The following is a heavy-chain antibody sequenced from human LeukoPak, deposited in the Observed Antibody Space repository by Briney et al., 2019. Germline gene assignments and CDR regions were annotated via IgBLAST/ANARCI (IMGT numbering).Heavy chain of an antibody. J-gene: IGHJ4*02. CDR2: IYSGGDT. CDR1: GFTVSSNY. V-gene: IGHV3-66*01. CDR3: VRYNFYGGTPFDC. Sequence: TGGSLRLSCTASGFTVSSNYMSWVRQAPGKGLEWVSVIYSGGDTYYADSAKGRFTISRDNSKNTLYLQMNSLRAEDTAVYYCVRYNFYGGTPFDCWGQETLVTVSS. D-gene: IGHD4-23*01.